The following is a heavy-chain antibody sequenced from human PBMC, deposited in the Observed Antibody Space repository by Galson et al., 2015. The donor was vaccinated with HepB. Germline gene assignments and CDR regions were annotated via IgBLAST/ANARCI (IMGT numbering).Heavy chain of an antibody. CDR3: ARGGDYYNSKRPIDY. V-gene: IGHV4-34*01. Sequence: LSLTCAVYGGSFSGYFWSWIRQPPGKGLEWVGEINHSGTTNYNPSLKSRVTISLDTSKNQFSLKLNSVTAADTAVYYCARGGDYYNSKRPIDYWGQGTLVTVSS. J-gene: IGHJ4*02. CDR1: GGSFSGYF. CDR2: INHSGTT. D-gene: IGHD3-22*01.